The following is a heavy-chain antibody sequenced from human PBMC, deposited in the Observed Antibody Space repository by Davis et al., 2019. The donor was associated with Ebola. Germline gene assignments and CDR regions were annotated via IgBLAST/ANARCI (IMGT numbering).Heavy chain of an antibody. D-gene: IGHD3-22*01. Sequence: PSETLSLTCTVSGGSISSSSYYWGWIRQPPGKGLEWIGEINHSGSTNYNPSLKSRVTMSVDTSKNQFSLKLSSVTAADTAVYYCARVVSSGYYNYAFDIWGQGTMVTVSS. CDR1: GGSISSSSYY. CDR3: ARVVSSGYYNYAFDI. J-gene: IGHJ3*02. V-gene: IGHV4-39*07. CDR2: INHSGST.